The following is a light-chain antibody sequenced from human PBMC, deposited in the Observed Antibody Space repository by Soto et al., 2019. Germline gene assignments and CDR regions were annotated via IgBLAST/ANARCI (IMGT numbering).Light chain of an antibody. J-gene: IGLJ1*01. CDR3: AAWDDSLSGRYG. Sequence: QSVLTQPPSASGTPGQRVTISCSGSSSNIGSNYVYWYQQLPGTAPKLLIYRNNQRPSGVPDRFSGSKSGTSASLAISGLRSEDEADYYCAAWDDSLSGRYGFGTGTKLTGL. CDR2: RNN. V-gene: IGLV1-47*01. CDR1: SSNIGSNY.